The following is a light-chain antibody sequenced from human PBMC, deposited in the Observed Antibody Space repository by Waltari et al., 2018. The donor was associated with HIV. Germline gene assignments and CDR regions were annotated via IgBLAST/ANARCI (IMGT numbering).Light chain of an antibody. V-gene: IGKV3-15*01. CDR1: QSVRSN. J-gene: IGKJ1*01. Sequence: EIVMTQSPATLSVSPGERVTLSCRASQSVRSNVAWYNQKPGQAPRLLIYDASPRPTGIPARFSGSGSGTEFTLTISSLQSEDFAVYYCQQYDNWPWTFGQGTKVEIK. CDR2: DAS. CDR3: QQYDNWPWT.